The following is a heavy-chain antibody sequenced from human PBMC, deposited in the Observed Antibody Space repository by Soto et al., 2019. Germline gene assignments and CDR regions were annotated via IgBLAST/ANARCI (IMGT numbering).Heavy chain of an antibody. CDR2: ISYDGSNK. V-gene: IGHV3-30-3*01. D-gene: IGHD6-19*01. J-gene: IGHJ6*02. Sequence: PGGSLRLSCAASGFTFSRYAMHWVRQAPGKGLEWVAVISYDGSNKYYADSVKGRFTISRDNSKNTLYLQMNGLRAEDTAVYYCARDIPPRDSGWYGYYYYYGMDVWGQGTTVTVSS. CDR1: GFTFSRYA. CDR3: ARDIPPRDSGWYGYYYYYGMDV.